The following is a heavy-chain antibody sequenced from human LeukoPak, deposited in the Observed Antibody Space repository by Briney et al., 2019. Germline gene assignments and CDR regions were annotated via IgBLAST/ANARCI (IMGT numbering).Heavy chain of an antibody. CDR3: ARELIGEAFDY. D-gene: IGHD3-22*01. V-gene: IGHV3-33*01. Sequence: AGGSLRLSCAASGFTFSSYGMHWVRKAPGKGLEWVAVIWYDGSNKYYADSVKGRFTVSRDNSKNTLYLQMNSLRPEDSAVYYCARELIGEAFDYWGQGTLVTVSS. J-gene: IGHJ4*02. CDR1: GFTFSSYG. CDR2: IWYDGSNK.